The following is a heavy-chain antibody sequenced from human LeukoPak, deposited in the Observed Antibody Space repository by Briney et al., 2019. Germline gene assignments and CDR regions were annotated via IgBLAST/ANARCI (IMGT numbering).Heavy chain of an antibody. V-gene: IGHV1-8*01. J-gene: IGHJ3*02. CDR3: ASPAMTTVTPGAFDI. CDR1: GYTFTSYD. Sequence: EASVKVSCKASGYTFTSYDINWGRQATGQGLEWMGWMNPNSGNTGYAQKFQGRVTMIRNTSISTAYMEVSSLRSQDTAVYYCASPAMTTVTPGAFDIWGQGTMVTVSS. CDR2: MNPNSGNT. D-gene: IGHD4-17*01.